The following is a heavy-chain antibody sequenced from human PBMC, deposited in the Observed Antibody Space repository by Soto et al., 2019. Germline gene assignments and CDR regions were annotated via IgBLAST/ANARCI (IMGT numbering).Heavy chain of an antibody. V-gene: IGHV3-23*01. CDR3: AKEAISYCSGGSCLGKFDY. CDR2: ISGSGGST. Sequence: EVQLLESGGGLVQPGGSLRLSCAASGFTFSSYAMSWVRQAPGKGLAWVSAISGSGGSTYYADSVKGRFTISRDNSKNTLYLQMNSLRAEDTAVYYCAKEAISYCSGGSCLGKFDYWGQGTLVTVSS. D-gene: IGHD2-15*01. CDR1: GFTFSSYA. J-gene: IGHJ4*02.